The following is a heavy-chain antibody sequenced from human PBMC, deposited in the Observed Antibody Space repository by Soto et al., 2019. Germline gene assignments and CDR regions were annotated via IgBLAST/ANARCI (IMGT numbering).Heavy chain of an antibody. CDR1: GGSINSGGYS. J-gene: IGHJ6*02. CDR3: AVSGRGGLDV. V-gene: IGHV4-30-2*01. Sequence: QLQLQESGSGLVKPSQKLSLTCTVSGGSINSGGYSWSWIRQPPGKGLEWIGYIYRSGSAYYSPSLQNRVTISVDTSKNHVSLTLTSVTAADTAVYYCAVSGRGGLDVWGQGTTVTVSS. CDR2: IYRSGSA. D-gene: IGHD3-10*01.